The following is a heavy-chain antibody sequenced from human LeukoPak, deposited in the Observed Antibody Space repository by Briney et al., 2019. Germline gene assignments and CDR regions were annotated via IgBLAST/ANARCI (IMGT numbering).Heavy chain of an antibody. CDR3: ARVPIAQAYYYYYYMDV. CDR1: GDSVSSNSAA. V-gene: IGHV6-1*01. D-gene: IGHD2-21*01. J-gene: IGHJ6*03. CDR2: TYYRSKWYN. Sequence: SQTLSLTCAISGDSVSSNSAAWNWIRQSPSRGLEWLGRTYYRSKWYNDYAVSVKSRITINPDTSKNQFSLQLNSVTPEDTAVYYCARVPIAQAYYYYYYMDVWGKGTTVTVSS.